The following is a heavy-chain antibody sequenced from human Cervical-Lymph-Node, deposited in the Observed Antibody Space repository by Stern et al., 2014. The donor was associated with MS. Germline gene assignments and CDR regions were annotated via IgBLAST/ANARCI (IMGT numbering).Heavy chain of an antibody. CDR1: GGSLSSDNYY. CDR2: IYYSGTT. V-gene: IGHV4-31*03. D-gene: IGHD3-22*01. CDR3: ARDHFTTSLDV. Sequence: VQLVESGPGLVKPSQPLSLPCTVSGGSLSSDNYYSTWIRPHPGKGLEWIGHIYYSGTTYYNPSLKSRVSITVDTSQNLFSLRLSSVTAADTAVYYCARDHFTTSLDVWGHGTTVTVS. J-gene: IGHJ6*02.